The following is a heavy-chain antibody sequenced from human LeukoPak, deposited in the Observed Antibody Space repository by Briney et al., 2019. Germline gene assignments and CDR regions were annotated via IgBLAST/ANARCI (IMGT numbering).Heavy chain of an antibody. CDR3: AREVLGESGSYLRFDY. CDR1: GYTFTSCA. Sequence: ASVKVSCKASGYTFTSCAISWVRQAPGQGLEWMGWISAYNGNTHYAQKFQDRVTMTRDTSITTTYMELRRLRSDDTAVHYCAREVLGESGSYLRFDYWGQGTLVTVSS. J-gene: IGHJ4*02. D-gene: IGHD1-26*01. V-gene: IGHV1-18*01. CDR2: ISAYNGNT.